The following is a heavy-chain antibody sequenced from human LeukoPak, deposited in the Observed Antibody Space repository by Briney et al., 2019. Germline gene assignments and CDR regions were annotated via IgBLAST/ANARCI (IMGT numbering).Heavy chain of an antibody. CDR1: GGSISSSNYY. V-gene: IGHV4-39*07. Sequence: SETLSLTCTVSGGSISSSNYYWGWIRQPPGKGLEWIGNIYYSGSTYYNPSLKSRVTISVDTSKNQFSLKLSSVTAADTAVYYCARVGWLRQIDYWGQGTLVTVSS. D-gene: IGHD5-24*01. CDR2: IYYSGST. CDR3: ARVGWLRQIDY. J-gene: IGHJ4*02.